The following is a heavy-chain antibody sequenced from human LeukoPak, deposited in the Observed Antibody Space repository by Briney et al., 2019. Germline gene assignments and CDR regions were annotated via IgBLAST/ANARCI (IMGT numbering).Heavy chain of an antibody. CDR2: IYHSGST. V-gene: IGHV4-38-2*02. D-gene: IGHD3-10*01. CDR1: GYSLSSGYY. CDR3: ASARGY. Sequence: SETLSLTCTVSGYSLSSGYYWGWIRQPPGKGLEWIGYIYHSGSTYYNPSLKSRVTISVDRSKNQFSLKLSSVTAADTAVYYCASARGYWGQGTLVTVSS. J-gene: IGHJ4*02.